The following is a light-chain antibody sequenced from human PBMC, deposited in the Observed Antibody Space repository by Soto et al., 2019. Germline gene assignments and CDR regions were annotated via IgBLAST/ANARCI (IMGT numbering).Light chain of an antibody. CDR2: HVS. V-gene: IGKV2-24*01. Sequence: EIVLTQAPLSSPVTLGQPASISCTSSESLLHRNGNTYLIWLHQRPGQPPRLLIYHVSSGFSGIPARFRGSGGGRHFTLRISRVEAEDVGVYYCVQSTHFPWTGGQGTRVEV. CDR1: ESLLHRNGNTY. CDR3: VQSTHFPWT. J-gene: IGKJ1*01.